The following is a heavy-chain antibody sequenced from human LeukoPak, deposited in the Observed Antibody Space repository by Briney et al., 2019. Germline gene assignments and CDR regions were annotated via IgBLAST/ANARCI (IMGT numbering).Heavy chain of an antibody. CDR3: ARAGDSMIIDP. CDR2: INSDGSST. D-gene: IGHD3-22*01. V-gene: IGHV3-74*01. CDR1: GFTFSSYA. J-gene: IGHJ5*02. Sequence: GGSLRLSCAASGFTFSSYAMHWVRQAPGKGLVWVSRINSDGSSTNYADSVKGRFTISRDNAKNTLYLQMNSLRAEDTAVYYCARAGDSMIIDPWAQGTLVTVSS.